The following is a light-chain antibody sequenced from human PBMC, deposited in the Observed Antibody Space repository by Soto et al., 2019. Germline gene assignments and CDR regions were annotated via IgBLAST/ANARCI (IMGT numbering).Light chain of an antibody. Sequence: QYALTQPASVSGAPGQSITISCTGTSSDVGDYNYVYWYQQHPAKAPKLMLYDVSNRPPGISTRFSGSKSGNTASLTIVGAGAEDEDDYYCCSYTSSSALFGAGTKLTVL. CDR2: DVS. CDR3: CSYTSSSAL. V-gene: IGLV2-14*01. J-gene: IGLJ2*01. CDR1: SSDVGDYNY.